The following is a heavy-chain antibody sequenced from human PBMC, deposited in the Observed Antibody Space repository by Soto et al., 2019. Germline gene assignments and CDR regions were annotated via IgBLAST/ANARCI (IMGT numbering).Heavy chain of an antibody. D-gene: IGHD1-26*01. CDR1: GDSVSSNSAA. V-gene: IGHV6-1*01. CDR2: TYYRSKWYN. Sequence: SQTLSLTCAISGDSVSSNSAAWNWIRQSPSRGLEWLGRTYYRSKWYNDYAVSVKSRITINPDTSKNQFSLQLNSVTPEDTAVYYCAKETGYNWGATIGFDYWGQGTLVTVSS. CDR3: AKETGYNWGATIGFDY. J-gene: IGHJ4*02.